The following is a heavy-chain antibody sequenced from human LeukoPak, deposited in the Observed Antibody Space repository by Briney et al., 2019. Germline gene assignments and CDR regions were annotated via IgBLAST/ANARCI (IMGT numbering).Heavy chain of an antibody. CDR2: ISWNSGSI. Sequence: PGGSLRLSCAASGFNFDDYAMHWVRQSPGKGLEWVSGISWNSGSIGYADSVKGRFTISRDNSKNTLYLQMNSLRADDTAVYYCAKVRYQLLIDYWGQGTLVTVSS. CDR1: GFNFDDYA. V-gene: IGHV3-9*01. J-gene: IGHJ4*02. D-gene: IGHD2-2*01. CDR3: AKVRYQLLIDY.